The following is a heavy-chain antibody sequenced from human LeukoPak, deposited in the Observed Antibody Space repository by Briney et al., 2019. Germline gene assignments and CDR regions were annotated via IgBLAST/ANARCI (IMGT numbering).Heavy chain of an antibody. CDR3: AKAYGDYEALDY. CDR2: ISCDGSNK. CDR1: GFTFSSYG. V-gene: IGHV3-30*18. J-gene: IGHJ4*02. Sequence: PGGSLRLSCAASGFTFSSYGMHWVCQAPGKGLEWEAVISCDGSNKYYADSVKGRFTISRDNSKNTLYLQMNSLRAEDTAVYYCAKAYGDYEALDYWGQGTLVTVSS. D-gene: IGHD4-17*01.